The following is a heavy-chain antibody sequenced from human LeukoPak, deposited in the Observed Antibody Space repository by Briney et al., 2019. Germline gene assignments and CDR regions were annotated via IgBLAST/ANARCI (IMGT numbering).Heavy chain of an antibody. V-gene: IGHV4-59*02. CDR3: ARARYANAWYAFDI. J-gene: IGHJ3*02. Sequence: SETLSLTCTVSGGSVSSYYWSWMRRPPGRGLEWIAYLSHSGSSDSNPSLTSRVTTLVDTSKNQFSLKLTSVTAADTAVYYCARARYANAWYAFDIWGHGAMVTVSS. CDR2: LSHSGSS. CDR1: GGSVSSYY. D-gene: IGHD2-2*01.